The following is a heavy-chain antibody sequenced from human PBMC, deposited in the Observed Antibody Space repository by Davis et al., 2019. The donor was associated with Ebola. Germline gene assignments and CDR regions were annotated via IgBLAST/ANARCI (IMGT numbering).Heavy chain of an antibody. V-gene: IGHV3-21*06. J-gene: IGHJ4*02. Sequence: PSETLSLTCAASAFTFRNYNMNWVRQAPGKGLEWVASISGSGTYTYYADSVKGRFTISRDNAKNSLSLQLNSLRAEDTAVYYCAKSIVGTFGFDYWGQGTLVTVSS. D-gene: IGHD3-16*01. CDR3: AKSIVGTFGFDY. CDR2: ISGSGTYT. CDR1: AFTFRNYN.